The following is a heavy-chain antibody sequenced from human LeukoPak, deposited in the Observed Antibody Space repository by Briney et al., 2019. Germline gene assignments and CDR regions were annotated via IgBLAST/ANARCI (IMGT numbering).Heavy chain of an antibody. V-gene: IGHV3-48*04. CDR2: VSAGSTGI. J-gene: IGHJ4*02. D-gene: IGHD3-16*01. CDR1: GFNFGIYS. CDR3: VREKGGFGFVL. Sequence: GGSLRLSCAGSGFNFGIYSMDWVRQAPGKGLEWVAYVSAGSTGIFYAASVKGRFSISRDNAQKSLYLQMNSLRAENTAIYYCVREKGGFGFVLWGRGTLVTVSS.